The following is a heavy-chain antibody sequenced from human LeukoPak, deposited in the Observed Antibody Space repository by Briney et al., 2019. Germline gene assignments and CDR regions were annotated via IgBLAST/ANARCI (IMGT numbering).Heavy chain of an antibody. V-gene: IGHV4-38-2*02. J-gene: IGHJ4*02. CDR3: ARPLGGYFDY. D-gene: IGHD3-16*01. CDR2: IYHSGTT. Sequence: PSETLSLTCTVSGYSISSGYYWGWIRQPPGKGLEWIGSIYHSGTTYYNPSLKSRVTISLDTSKNQFSLKLSSVTAADTAVYYCARPLGGYFDYWGQGTLVTVSS. CDR1: GYSISSGYY.